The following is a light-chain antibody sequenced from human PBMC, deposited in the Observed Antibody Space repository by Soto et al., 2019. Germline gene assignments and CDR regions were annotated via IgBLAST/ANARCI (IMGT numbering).Light chain of an antibody. V-gene: IGLV2-23*02. CDR1: NSDFGNYNL. CDR3: CSYTGSFTSLYV. Sequence: QSALTQPASMSGSPGQSLTISCTGTNSDFGNYNLVSWYQHLPGKAPKLIIYEVVKRPSGVSPRFSGSKSGNTASLTISGLQADDEADYYCCSYTGSFTSLYVFGTGTKVTVL. J-gene: IGLJ1*01. CDR2: EVV.